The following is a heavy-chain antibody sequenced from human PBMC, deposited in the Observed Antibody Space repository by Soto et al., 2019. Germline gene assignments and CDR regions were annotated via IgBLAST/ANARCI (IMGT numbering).Heavy chain of an antibody. J-gene: IGHJ3*01. CDR3: AGQEGYCAGRYCFRGAFEL. CDR2: TFNYAGRL. D-gene: IGHD2-8*02. CDR1: GFALSSYS. V-gene: IGHV3-21*01. Sequence: EVQLVESGGRLVKPGGSLRLSCAVSGFALSSYSIAWVRQAPGKGLEWVSFTFNYAGRLYYADSAKGRFAISRDDAKNSRYYQMNIPRPEDTAAHYGAGQEGYCAGRYCFRGAFELWGQGTVVTVSS.